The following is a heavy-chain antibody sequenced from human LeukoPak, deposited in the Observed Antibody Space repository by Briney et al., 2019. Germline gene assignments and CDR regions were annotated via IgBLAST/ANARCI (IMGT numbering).Heavy chain of an antibody. CDR1: GFSFSNAW. CDR3: TTNIAGMDPVRSSHY. V-gene: IGHV3-15*01. CDR2: IKSKTDGGTT. J-gene: IGHJ4*02. D-gene: IGHD5-18*01. Sequence: GGSLRLSCAASGFSFSNAWMSWVRQAPGKGLEWVGRIKSKTDGGTTDYAAPVKGRFTIARDDSKNTLYLQMNSLKTEDTALYYCTTNIAGMDPVRSSHYWGQGTLVTVSS.